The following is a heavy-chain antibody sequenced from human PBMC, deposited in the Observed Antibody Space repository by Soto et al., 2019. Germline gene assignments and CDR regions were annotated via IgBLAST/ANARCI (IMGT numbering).Heavy chain of an antibody. CDR1: GYTFSNYG. Sequence: QVQLVQSGGEVKRPGASVKVSCKTSGYTFSNYGITWVRQAPGQPLEWLGWISLYSDGTNYAQKFQGRVSMTTDTSTITAYMELRSLRSDDTAVYYCARVVPGAEAWFGPWGQGTLVNVSS. D-gene: IGHD2-2*01. CDR3: ARVVPGAEAWFGP. J-gene: IGHJ5*02. CDR2: ISLYSDGT. V-gene: IGHV1-18*01.